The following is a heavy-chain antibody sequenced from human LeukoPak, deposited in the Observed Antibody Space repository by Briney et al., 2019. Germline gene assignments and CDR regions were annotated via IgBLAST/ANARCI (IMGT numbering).Heavy chain of an antibody. Sequence: GGSLRLSCAASGFTFSSSWMTWVRQAPGKGLEWVAHIKEDGTEEYYVDSVKGRFTISRDNAKNSLYLQMNSLRAEDTAVYYCARDGYATGSHDYWGQGTLVTVSS. CDR1: GFTFSSSW. J-gene: IGHJ4*02. CDR3: ARDGYATGSHDY. V-gene: IGHV3-7*04. D-gene: IGHD3-10*01. CDR2: IKEDGTEE.